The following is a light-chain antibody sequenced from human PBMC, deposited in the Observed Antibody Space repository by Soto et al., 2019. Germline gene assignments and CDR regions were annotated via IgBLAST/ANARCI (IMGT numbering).Light chain of an antibody. J-gene: IGKJ4*01. Sequence: EIVLTQSPGTLSLYPGERATLSCRASQSVSSCLSWYQQKPGQAPRLLIYDASTRATGIPDRFSGSGSGTDFTLIISRLEPEDIAVYYCQQCGTSPLTFGGGTKVAIK. CDR2: DAS. CDR1: QSVSSCL. V-gene: IGKV3-20*01. CDR3: QQCGTSPLT.